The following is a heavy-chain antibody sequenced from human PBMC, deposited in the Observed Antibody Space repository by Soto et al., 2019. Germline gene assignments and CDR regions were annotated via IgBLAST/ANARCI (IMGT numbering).Heavy chain of an antibody. V-gene: IGHV2-70*01. Sequence: SGPTLVNPTQTLTLTCTLSGFSLSTTGMCVGWIRQPPGKALEWLALIDWDDDKYYSTSLKTRLTISKATSKSQVVLTMANMDPVDTGTYYCARRAPYSSSYFFDYWGQGTLVTVSS. CDR2: IDWDDDK. CDR1: GFSLSTTGMC. J-gene: IGHJ4*02. D-gene: IGHD6-6*01. CDR3: ARRAPYSSSYFFDY.